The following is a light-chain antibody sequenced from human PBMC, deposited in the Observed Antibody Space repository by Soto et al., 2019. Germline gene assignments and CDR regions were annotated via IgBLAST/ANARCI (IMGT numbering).Light chain of an antibody. J-gene: IGLJ1*01. CDR2: EVS. V-gene: IGLV2-14*01. CDR1: SSDIGDYNY. CDR3: SSYTSSSTRV. Sequence: QSVLTRPASVSGSPGQSITISCTGTSSDIGDYNYVSWYQQHPGKAPKLMVFEVSNRPSGVSNRFSGSKSGNTASLTISGLQAEDEADYYCSSYTSSSTRVFGTGTKVTVL.